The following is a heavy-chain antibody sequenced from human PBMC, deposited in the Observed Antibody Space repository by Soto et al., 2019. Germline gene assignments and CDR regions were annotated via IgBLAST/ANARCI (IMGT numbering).Heavy chain of an antibody. D-gene: IGHD2-15*01. V-gene: IGHV3-11*05. CDR3: VRELGGLEA. Sequence: QVRLVESGGGLVKAGGSLRLSCAVSGITFSSYYMSWIRQAPGKGLEWVSYIKSSGTYTNYAESVRGRFTISRDNAKYSLCLQMNSLRTAETAVYYCVRELGGLEAWGQGTLVTVSS. CDR1: GITFSSYY. J-gene: IGHJ5*02. CDR2: IKSSGTYT.